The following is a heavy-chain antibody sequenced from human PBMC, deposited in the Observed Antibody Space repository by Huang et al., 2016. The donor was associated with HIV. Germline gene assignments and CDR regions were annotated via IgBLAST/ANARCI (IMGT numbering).Heavy chain of an antibody. D-gene: IGHD6-19*01. V-gene: IGHV1-58*01. CDR2: IVVGSGNT. CDR3: AAYTSGPAGYYYYYDMDV. J-gene: IGHJ6*02. Sequence: QMQLVQSGPEVKKHGTSVKVSCKASGLTFTSSAVQWVRQARGQRLDGIGWIVVGSGNTNYAQKFQERVTITRDMSTSTAYMELSSLRSEDTAVYYCAAYTSGPAGYYYYYDMDVWGQGTTVTVSS. CDR1: GLTFTSSA.